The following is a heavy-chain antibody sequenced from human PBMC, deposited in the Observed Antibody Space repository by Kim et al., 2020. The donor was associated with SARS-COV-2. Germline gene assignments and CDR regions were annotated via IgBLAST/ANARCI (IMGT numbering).Heavy chain of an antibody. CDR1: GFTFSSYW. J-gene: IGHJ5*02. CDR2: IKQDGSEK. CDR3: AREAVWRMNWFDP. V-gene: IGHV3-7*03. Sequence: GGSLRLSCAASGFTFSSYWMSWVRQAPGKGLEWVANIKQDGSEKYYVDSVKGRFTISRDNAKNSLYLQMNSLRAEDMAVYYCAREAVWRMNWFDPWGQGTLVTVSS.